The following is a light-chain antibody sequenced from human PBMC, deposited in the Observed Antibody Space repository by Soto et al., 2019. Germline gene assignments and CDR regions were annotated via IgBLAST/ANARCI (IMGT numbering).Light chain of an antibody. CDR2: DVS. Sequence: QSVLTQPASVSGSPGQSITISCTGSNSDVGGYNYVSWYQQHPGEAPKLMIYDVSNRPSGVSNRFSGSKSGNTASLTISGLQAEDEADYYCSSYTSSSTLAVFGGGTQLTVL. J-gene: IGLJ2*01. V-gene: IGLV2-14*01. CDR1: NSDVGGYNY. CDR3: SSYTSSSTLAV.